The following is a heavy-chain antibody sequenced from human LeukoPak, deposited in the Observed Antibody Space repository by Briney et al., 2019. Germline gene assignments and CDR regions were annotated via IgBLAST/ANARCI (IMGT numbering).Heavy chain of an antibody. D-gene: IGHD5-18*01. CDR2: IIPILGIA. CDR1: GGTFSSYA. Sequence: SVRVSCKASGGTFSSYAISWVRQAPGQGLEWMGRIIPILGIANYAQKFQGRVTITADKSTSTAYMELSSLRSEDTAVYYCAREGFRIQLWLLVAWGQGTLVTVSS. CDR3: AREGFRIQLWLLVA. J-gene: IGHJ5*02. V-gene: IGHV1-69*04.